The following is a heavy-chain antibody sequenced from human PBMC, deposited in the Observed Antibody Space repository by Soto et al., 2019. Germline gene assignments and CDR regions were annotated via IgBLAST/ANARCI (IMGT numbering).Heavy chain of an antibody. CDR2: INVYNGNT. CDR1: GYTFTNYG. V-gene: IGHV1-18*01. J-gene: IGHJ4*02. D-gene: IGHD1-26*01. Sequence: ASVKVSCKASGYTFTNYGISWVRQAPGQGLEWMGWINVYNGNTKYAQKVQGRVTMTTDTSTSTAYMELRSLRSDDTAVYYCARVLYSGSYYGDFDYWGQGTLVTVS. CDR3: ARVLYSGSYYGDFDY.